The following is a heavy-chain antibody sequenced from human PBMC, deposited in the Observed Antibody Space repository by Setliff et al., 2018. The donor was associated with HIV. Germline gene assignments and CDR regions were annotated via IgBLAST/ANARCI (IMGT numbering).Heavy chain of an antibody. CDR2: MNPKSGNT. CDR3: ARGHLNYDYWEDILGNWFDP. J-gene: IGHJ5*02. Sequence: ASVKVSCKASGYTFTNSDINWVRQAPGQGLEWMGWMNPKSGNTGYAQKFQGRVTMTSNTFIGTAYMELNSLTSDDTAVYYCARGHLNYDYWEDILGNWFDPWGQGTLVTVSS. CDR1: GYTFTNSD. D-gene: IGHD3-3*01. V-gene: IGHV1-8*02.